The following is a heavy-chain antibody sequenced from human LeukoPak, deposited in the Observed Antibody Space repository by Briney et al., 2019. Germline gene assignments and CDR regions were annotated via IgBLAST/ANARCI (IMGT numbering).Heavy chain of an antibody. J-gene: IGHJ6*03. CDR3: ARVAPTVNTAYYYYMDV. CDR1: GFTFTNYG. Sequence: PGRSLRLSCAASGFTFTNYGMHWVRQAPGKGLEWVAVISYDGSNKYYADSVKGRFTISRDNSKNTLYLQMNSLRAEDTAVYYCARVAPTVNTAYYYYMDVWGKGTTVTVSS. V-gene: IGHV3-30*19. D-gene: IGHD4-17*01. CDR2: ISYDGSNK.